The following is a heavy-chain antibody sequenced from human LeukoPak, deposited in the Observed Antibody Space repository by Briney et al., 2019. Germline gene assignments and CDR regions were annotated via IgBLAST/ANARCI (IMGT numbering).Heavy chain of an antibody. CDR3: ARGPYSYDSSGAFDI. J-gene: IGHJ3*02. V-gene: IGHV4-61*02. CDR2: ISSSGST. Sequence: SETLSLTCTVSGDSISSGDYYWSWIRQPAGKGLEWSGRISSSGSTNYNPSLKSRVTISVDTSKNQFSLKLSSVTAADTAVYFCARGPYSYDSSGAFDIWGQGTMVTVSS. CDR1: GDSISSGDYY. D-gene: IGHD3-22*01.